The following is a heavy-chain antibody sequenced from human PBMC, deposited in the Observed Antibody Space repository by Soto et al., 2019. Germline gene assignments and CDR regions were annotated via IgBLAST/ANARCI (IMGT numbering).Heavy chain of an antibody. CDR2: IWHDGSHK. V-gene: IGHV3-33*01. J-gene: IGHJ4*02. CDR1: GFTFSSYG. D-gene: IGHD6-19*01. Sequence: GGSLRLSCAASGFTFSSYGMHWVRQAPGKGLEWVAVIWHDGSHKYYADSVKGRFTISRDNSKNTLFLQMNSLRAEDTAVYYCARVAPPGIAVAGTLDYWGQGTLVTVSS. CDR3: ARVAPPGIAVAGTLDY.